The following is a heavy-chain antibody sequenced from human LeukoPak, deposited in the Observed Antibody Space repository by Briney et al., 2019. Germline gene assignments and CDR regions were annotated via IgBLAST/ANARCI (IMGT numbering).Heavy chain of an antibody. J-gene: IGHJ4*02. CDR2: VSPTRANP. V-gene: IGHV1-8*01. D-gene: IGHD3-22*01. CDR3: AIKLSSGGY. Sequence: GASVKVSCKASGYTFTSYDVNWVRQAQGQGHELMGLVSPTRANPAYAQKFQGRVTMTRNTSISTAYMELSSLISEDTVVYYCAIKLSSGGYCGQGTLVTVSS. CDR1: GYTFTSYD.